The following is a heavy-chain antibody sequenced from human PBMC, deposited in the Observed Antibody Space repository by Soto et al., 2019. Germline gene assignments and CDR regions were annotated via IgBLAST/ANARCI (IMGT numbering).Heavy chain of an antibody. CDR2: IYPGDSDT. J-gene: IGHJ6*01. CDR1: GYSFTSYW. Sequence: EVQLVQSGAEVKKPGESLKIYCKGSGYSFTSYWIGWVRQMPGNGLEWMGIIYPGDSDTRYSPSFQGQVTISADKSIITAYLQWSSLKASDIAMYYGARPRSSSRNEYVMDVWGQGTTVTVSA. CDR3: ARPRSSSRNEYVMDV. D-gene: IGHD6-13*01. V-gene: IGHV5-51*03.